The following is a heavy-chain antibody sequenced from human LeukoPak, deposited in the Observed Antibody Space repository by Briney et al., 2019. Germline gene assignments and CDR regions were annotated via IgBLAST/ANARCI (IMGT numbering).Heavy chain of an antibody. D-gene: IGHD3-10*01. CDR1: GGTFSSYA. CDR2: IIPILGIA. CDR3: ARDSPPSPYGSRAMDY. Sequence: SVMVSCKASGGTFSSYAISWVRQAPGQGLEWMGRIIPILGIANYAQKFQGRVTITADKSTSTAYMELSSLRSEDTAVYYCARDSPPSPYGSRAMDYWGQGTLVTVSS. J-gene: IGHJ4*02. V-gene: IGHV1-69*04.